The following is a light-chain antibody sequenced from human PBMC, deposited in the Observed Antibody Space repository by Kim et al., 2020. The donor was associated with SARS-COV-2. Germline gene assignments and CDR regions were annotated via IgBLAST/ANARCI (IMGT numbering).Light chain of an antibody. CDR2: AAS. J-gene: IGKJ4*01. CDR1: QDISTW. Sequence: ASVGDRVTITCRASQDISTWLAWYQQKPGKAPKLLISAASSLQSGVPSRFSGSGSGTDFTLTISSLRPEDSASYYCQRANRFPLVFGGGTKVDIK. CDR3: QRANRFPLV. V-gene: IGKV1-12*01.